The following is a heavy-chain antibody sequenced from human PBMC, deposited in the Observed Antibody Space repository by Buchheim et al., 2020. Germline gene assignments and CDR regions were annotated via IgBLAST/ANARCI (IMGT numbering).Heavy chain of an antibody. D-gene: IGHD1-1*01. CDR3: ASSQERRNYYYYGMDV. Sequence: QVQLVESGGGVVQPGRSLRLSCAASGFTFSSYGMHWVRQAPGKGLEWVAVIWYDGSNKYYADSVTGRFTISRDNSKNTLYMQMNSLRAEDTAVYYCASSQERRNYYYYGMDVWGQGTT. J-gene: IGHJ6*02. V-gene: IGHV3-33*01. CDR2: IWYDGSNK. CDR1: GFTFSSYG.